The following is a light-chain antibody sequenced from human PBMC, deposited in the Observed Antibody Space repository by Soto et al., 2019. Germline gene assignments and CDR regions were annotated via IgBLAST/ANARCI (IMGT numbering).Light chain of an antibody. CDR1: QSVSSN. CDR3: QQYNNWPRLT. V-gene: IGKV3-15*01. J-gene: IGKJ4*01. CDR2: GAS. Sequence: EIVMTLSPATLSVSPGERATLSCRSSQSVSSNLAWYQQKPGQAPRLLIYGASIRATGIPARFSGSGSGTEFTLTISSLQSEDFAVYYCQQYNNWPRLTFGGGTKVDI.